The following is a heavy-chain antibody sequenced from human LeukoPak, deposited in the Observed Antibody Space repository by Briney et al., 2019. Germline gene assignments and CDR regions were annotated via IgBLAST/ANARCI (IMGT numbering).Heavy chain of an antibody. CDR3: ASSTYCSSTSCYIGYYYYMDV. Sequence: GASVKVSCKASGYTFTSYGISWVRQAPGQGLEWMGWISAYNGNTNYAQKLQGRVTITADESTSTAYMELSSLRSEDTAVYYCASSTYCSSTSCYIGYYYYMDVWGKGTTVTVSS. V-gene: IGHV1-18*01. D-gene: IGHD2-2*02. CDR2: ISAYNGNT. J-gene: IGHJ6*03. CDR1: GYTFTSYG.